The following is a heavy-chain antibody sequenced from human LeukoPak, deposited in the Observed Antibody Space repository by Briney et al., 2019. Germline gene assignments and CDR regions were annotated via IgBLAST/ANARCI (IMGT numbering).Heavy chain of an antibody. CDR2: IDPSDSYT. J-gene: IGHJ6*02. V-gene: IGHV5-10-1*01. D-gene: IGHD2-15*01. CDR3: ARTPVGCSGGSCYSPYYYGMDV. CDR1: GYSFTSYW. Sequence: GEALKISCKGSGYSFTSYWISWMRQMPGKGLEWMGRIDPSDSYTNYSPSFQGHVTISADKSISTAYLQWRSLTASDPAVYYCARTPVGCSGGSCYSPYYYGMDVWGQGTTVTVSS.